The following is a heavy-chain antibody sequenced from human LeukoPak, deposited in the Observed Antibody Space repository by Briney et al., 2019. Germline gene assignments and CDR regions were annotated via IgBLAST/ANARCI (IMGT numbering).Heavy chain of an antibody. CDR1: GGTFSSYA. V-gene: IGHV1-69*06. CDR2: IIPIFGTT. J-gene: IGHJ6*03. D-gene: IGHD5-18*01. Sequence: ASVKVSCKASGGTFSSYAISWVRQAPGQGLEWMGGIIPIFGTTNYAQKFQGRVTITADKSTSTAYMELSSLRSEDTAVYYCARGRYSSGFGGNYYYYYMDVWAKGPRSPSP. CDR3: ARGRYSSGFGGNYYYYYMDV.